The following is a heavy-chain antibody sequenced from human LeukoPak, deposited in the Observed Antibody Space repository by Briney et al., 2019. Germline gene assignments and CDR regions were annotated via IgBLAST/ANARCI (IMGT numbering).Heavy chain of an antibody. J-gene: IGHJ5*02. Sequence: PGGSLRLSCSASGFAFSNYVMSWVRQAPGKGLEWVSAISGSGNNTYYADSVTGRFTISRDNSKNTLYLQMNTLRVEGTAVYYCAKDGRIAVAGSLGGDWFDPWGQGTLVTVSS. D-gene: IGHD6-19*01. V-gene: IGHV3-23*01. CDR3: AKDGRIAVAGSLGGDWFDP. CDR1: GFAFSNYV. CDR2: ISGSGNNT.